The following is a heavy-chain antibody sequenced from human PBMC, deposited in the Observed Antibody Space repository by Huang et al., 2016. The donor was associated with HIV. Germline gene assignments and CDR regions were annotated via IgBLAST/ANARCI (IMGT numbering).Heavy chain of an antibody. CDR1: GGSITSSSYY. CDR2: IYDGGST. J-gene: IGHJ3*02. Sequence: QLQLQGSGPGLVKPSETLSLTCTVSGGSITSSSYYWGWIRQPPGKGLEGVGSIYDGGSTDYTPSLKSRVTVSVDTSKNQFSLKLSSVTAADTAVYYCARHFSYYDSSGYTPWDAFDIWGQGTMVTVSS. V-gene: IGHV4-39*01. CDR3: ARHFSYYDSSGYTPWDAFDI. D-gene: IGHD3-22*01.